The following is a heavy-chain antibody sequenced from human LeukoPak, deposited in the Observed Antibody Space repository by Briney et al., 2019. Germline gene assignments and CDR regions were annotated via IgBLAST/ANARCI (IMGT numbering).Heavy chain of an antibody. Sequence: SETLSLTCTVSGASISSSSFYWGWIRQAPGKGLEWIGSIHYNGNTYYNPSLKSRVTISVDTSKKQLSLKVRSVTAADTAVYYCARGGGDRSVAAAGTIDYWGQGTLVTVSS. CDR1: GASISSSSFY. D-gene: IGHD6-13*01. J-gene: IGHJ4*02. CDR3: ARGGGDRSVAAAGTIDY. CDR2: IHYNGNT. V-gene: IGHV4-39*01.